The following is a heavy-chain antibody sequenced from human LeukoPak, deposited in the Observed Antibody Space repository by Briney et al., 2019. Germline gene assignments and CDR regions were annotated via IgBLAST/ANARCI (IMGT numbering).Heavy chain of an antibody. CDR1: GYTFTDYY. J-gene: IGHJ1*01. V-gene: IGHV1-69-2*01. D-gene: IGHD2-21*01. Sequence: ASVKVSCKVSGYTFTDYYMHWVQQAPGKGLEWMRLVDPEDGETIYAEKFQGRVTITAATSTDTAYMELSSLRSEDTAVYYCATVYCGCDCYPAEYFQHWGQSTLVTVSS. CDR3: ATVYCGCDCYPAEYFQH. CDR2: VDPEDGET.